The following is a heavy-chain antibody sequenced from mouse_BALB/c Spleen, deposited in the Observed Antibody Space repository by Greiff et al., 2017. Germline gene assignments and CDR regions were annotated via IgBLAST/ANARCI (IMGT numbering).Heavy chain of an antibody. CDR3: ARGGNYDAMDY. Sequence: QVQLKESGPELVKPGASVKISCKASGYAFSSSWMNWVKQRPGQGLEWIGRIYPGDGDTNYNGKFKGKATLTADKSSSTAYMQLSSLTSVDSAVYFCARGGNYDAMDYWGQGTSVTVSS. V-gene: IGHV1-82*01. D-gene: IGHD2-1*01. CDR1: GYAFSSSW. J-gene: IGHJ4*01. CDR2: IYPGDGDT.